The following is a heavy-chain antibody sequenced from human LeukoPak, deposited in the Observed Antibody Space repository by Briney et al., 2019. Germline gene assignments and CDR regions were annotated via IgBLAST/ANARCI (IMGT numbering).Heavy chain of an antibody. D-gene: IGHD1-26*01. V-gene: IGHV3-21*01. J-gene: IGHJ4*02. CDR1: GFTFSSYS. CDR3: ARAGEVGATSGIADY. Sequence: PGGSLRLSCAASGFTFSSYSMNWVRQAPGKGLEWVSSISSSSSYIYYADSVRGRFTISRDNAKNSLYLQMNSLRAEDTAVYYCARAGEVGATSGIADYWGQGTLVTVSS. CDR2: ISSSSSYI.